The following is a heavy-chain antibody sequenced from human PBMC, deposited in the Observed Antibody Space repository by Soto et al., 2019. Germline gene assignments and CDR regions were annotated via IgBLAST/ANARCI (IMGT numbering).Heavy chain of an antibody. V-gene: IGHV4-4*02. CDR1: GDSISSDKR. D-gene: IGHD1-1*01. CDR2: MHHSGSR. Sequence: SETLSLTCSVSGDSISSDKRWSWVRQPPGKGLEWIGEMHHSGSRHYKPSLRGRATISVDKSRNQFSLQLTSVTAADTALYFCARHDNMTLGLTYFDFWGQGTLVTVSS. J-gene: IGHJ4*02. CDR3: ARHDNMTLGLTYFDF.